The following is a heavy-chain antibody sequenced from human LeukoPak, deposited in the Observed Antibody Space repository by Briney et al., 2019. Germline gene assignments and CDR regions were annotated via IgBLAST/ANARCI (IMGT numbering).Heavy chain of an antibody. D-gene: IGHD3-22*01. CDR1: GFTFSSYA. J-gene: IGHJ4*02. CDR2: ISGSGGST. Sequence: GGSLRLSCAASGFTFSSYAMSWVRQAPGKGLEWVSVISGSGGSTHCADSVKGRFTISRDNSKNTLYLQMNSLRAEDTAVYYCAKEKGDGSGYYFDYWGQGTLVTVSS. CDR3: AKEKGDGSGYYFDY. V-gene: IGHV3-23*01.